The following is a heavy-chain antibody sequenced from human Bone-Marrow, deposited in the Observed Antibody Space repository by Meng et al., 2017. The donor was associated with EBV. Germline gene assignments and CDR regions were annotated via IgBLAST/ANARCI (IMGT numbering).Heavy chain of an antibody. CDR3: ARPFPSWQSPRLDPFGA. CDR2: VHYTGST. CDR1: GASISSFYY. J-gene: IGHJ5*02. V-gene: IGHV4-39*01. D-gene: IGHD6-19*01. Sequence: QLQLRESGPGQVKPSATLSLTCTVSGASISSFYYWGWIRQPPGRGLEWIGSVHYTGSTYYSPSLKSRVTVSVDTSKNQFSLRLTSVTAADTAVYYCARPFPSWQSPRLDPFGAWGQGTLVTVSS.